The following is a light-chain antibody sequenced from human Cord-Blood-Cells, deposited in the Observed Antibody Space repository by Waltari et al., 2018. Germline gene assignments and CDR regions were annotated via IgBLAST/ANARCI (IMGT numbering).Light chain of an antibody. CDR2: DAS. CDR1: QSVSSY. Sequence: EIVLTQSPATLSLSPGERATLSCRASQSVSSYLAWYQQKPGQAPRLLIYDASNRATGIPARFRGSGSGTDFTLTISSLEPEDFAVYYCQQRSNWPPRVTFGPGTKVDIK. CDR3: QQRSNWPPRVT. J-gene: IGKJ3*01. V-gene: IGKV3-11*01.